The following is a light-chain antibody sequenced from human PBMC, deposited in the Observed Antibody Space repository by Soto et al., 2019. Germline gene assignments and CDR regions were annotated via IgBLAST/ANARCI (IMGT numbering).Light chain of an antibody. CDR1: QSVSSY. Sequence: EIVLTQSPATLSLSPWEIATLSCRASQSVSSYLAWYQQKPGQAPRLLIYDASNRATGIPARFSGSGSGTDFTLTISSLEPEDFAVYYCQQYGSSGTFGHGTKVDIK. CDR2: DAS. CDR3: QQYGSSGT. J-gene: IGKJ1*01. V-gene: IGKV3-11*01.